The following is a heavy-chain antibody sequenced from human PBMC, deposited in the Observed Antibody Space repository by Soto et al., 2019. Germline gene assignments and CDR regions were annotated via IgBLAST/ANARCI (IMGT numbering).Heavy chain of an antibody. CDR2: IITIFGIV. Sequence: QVQLVQSGAEVRKPGSSVKVSCKASGGTFSSYAISWVRQAPGQGLEWMGGIITIFGIVNYAQKFQGRVTITADESTSTAYMELSGLSSEDTAVYYCARCLYGDKRGYWFDPWGQGTLVTVSS. V-gene: IGHV1-69*01. CDR3: ARCLYGDKRGYWFDP. J-gene: IGHJ5*02. D-gene: IGHD4-17*01. CDR1: GGTFSSYA.